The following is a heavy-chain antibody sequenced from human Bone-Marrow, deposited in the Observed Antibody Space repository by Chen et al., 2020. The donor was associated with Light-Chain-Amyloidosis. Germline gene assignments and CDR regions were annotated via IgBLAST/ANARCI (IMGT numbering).Heavy chain of an antibody. V-gene: IGHV3-23*04. CDR3: AKDISYDDILPGYPADAFDI. J-gene: IGHJ3*02. Sequence: EVQLVESGGGLLQRGGFPRSSCAASGFAFSSYAMSWVRQAPGKGLGWVATISGGGGGRDYGGSVKGGCTISRDNSRNALFLQMSSLRAEDTAVYYWAKDISYDDILPGYPADAFDIWGQGTMVTVSS. D-gene: IGHD3-9*01. CDR2: ISGGGGGR. CDR1: GFAFSSYA.